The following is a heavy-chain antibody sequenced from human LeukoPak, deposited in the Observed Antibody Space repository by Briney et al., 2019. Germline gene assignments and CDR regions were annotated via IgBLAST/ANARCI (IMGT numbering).Heavy chain of an antibody. V-gene: IGHV3-23*01. CDR1: GLIFSSYA. J-gene: IGHJ4*02. CDR2: IRGRGGST. CDR3: AKASIIVVVTFEK. Sequence: GGSLRLSCAVSGLIFSSYAMRWVRQAPGKGLEWVSAIRGRGGSTYFAVSVKGRFTIYRDNSKNTLYMQMNRLIAEDTAVYSCAKASIIVVVTFEKRGQRTPVTASP. D-gene: IGHD3-22*01.